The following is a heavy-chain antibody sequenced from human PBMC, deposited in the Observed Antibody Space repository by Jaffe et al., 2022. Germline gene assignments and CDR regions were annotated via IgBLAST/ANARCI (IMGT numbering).Heavy chain of an antibody. CDR3: AKDLWGYGGLGSAFDI. CDR2: ISGSGGST. Sequence: EVQLLESGGGLVQPGGSLRLSCAASGFTFSSYAMSWVRQAPGKGLEWVSAISGSGGSTYYADSVKGRFTISRDNSKNTLYLQMNSLRAEDTAVYYCAKDLWGYGGLGSAFDIWGQGTMVTVSS. J-gene: IGHJ3*02. V-gene: IGHV3-23*01. CDR1: GFTFSSYA. D-gene: IGHD4-17*01.